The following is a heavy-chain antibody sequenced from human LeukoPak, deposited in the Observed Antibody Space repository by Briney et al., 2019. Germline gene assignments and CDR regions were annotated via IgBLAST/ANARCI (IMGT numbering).Heavy chain of an antibody. CDR3: ARGRGDLDR. CDR1: GFTFSRYW. V-gene: IGHV3-7*01. D-gene: IGHD4-17*01. J-gene: IGHJ4*02. CDR2: IKQDGSEK. Sequence: PGGSLRLSCAASGFTFSRYWMSWVRQAPGKGLEWVANIKQDGSEKDYVDSVKGRFTISRDNAKDTLYLQMNSLRAEDTAVYYCARGRGDLDRWGQGTLVTVSS.